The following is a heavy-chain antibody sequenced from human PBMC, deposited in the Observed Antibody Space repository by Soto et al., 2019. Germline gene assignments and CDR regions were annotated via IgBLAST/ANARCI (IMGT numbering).Heavy chain of an antibody. CDR1: GFTFSSYA. J-gene: IGHJ6*02. D-gene: IGHD6-13*01. CDR3: AKLSVSSSAYYYYGMDV. Sequence: GGSLRLSCAASGFTFSSYAMSWVRQAPGKGLEWVSAISGSGGSTYYADSVKGRFTISRDNSKNTLYLQMNSLRAEDTAVYYCAKLSVSSSAYYYYGMDVWGQGTTVTVS. V-gene: IGHV3-23*01. CDR2: ISGSGGST.